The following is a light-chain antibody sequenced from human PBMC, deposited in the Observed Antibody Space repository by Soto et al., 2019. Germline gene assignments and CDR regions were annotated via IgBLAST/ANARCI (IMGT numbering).Light chain of an antibody. CDR1: EDINNY. J-gene: IGKJ5*01. V-gene: IGKV1-33*01. Sequence: DRVTITCQASEDINNYLNWYQQKPGKAPKLLIYDASDLETGVPSRFSGSVSGSDFTFTITNLQPEDVATYFCQHYHTLPPELTFGQGTRLEI. CDR2: DAS. CDR3: QHYHTLPPELT.